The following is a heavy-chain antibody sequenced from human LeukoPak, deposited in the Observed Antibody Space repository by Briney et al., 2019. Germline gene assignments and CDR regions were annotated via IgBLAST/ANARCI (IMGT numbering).Heavy chain of an antibody. CDR3: ARLSPDYGGNSYWYLDL. J-gene: IGHJ2*01. Sequence: SETLSLTCTVSGASISSYYWSWIRQPPGKGLEWIGYNYYSGYTSYNPSLKSRVTMSVDTSKNQFSLKLTSVTAADTAVYYCARLSPDYGGNSYWYLDLWGRGTLVTVSS. CDR1: GASISSYY. CDR2: NYYSGYT. D-gene: IGHD4-23*01. V-gene: IGHV4-59*01.